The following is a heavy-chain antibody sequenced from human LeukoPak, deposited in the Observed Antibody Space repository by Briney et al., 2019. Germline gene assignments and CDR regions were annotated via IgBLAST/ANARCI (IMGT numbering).Heavy chain of an antibody. CDR2: INPNSGGT. J-gene: IGHJ4*02. Sequence: VASVKVSCKASGYTFTGYYMHWVRQAPGQGLEWMGWINPNSGGTNYAQKFQGRVTMTRDTSISTAYMELSRLRSDDTAVYYCARAGYVWGSYRYYFDYWGQGTLVTVSS. V-gene: IGHV1-2*02. CDR1: GYTFTGYY. D-gene: IGHD3-16*02. CDR3: ARAGYVWGSYRYYFDY.